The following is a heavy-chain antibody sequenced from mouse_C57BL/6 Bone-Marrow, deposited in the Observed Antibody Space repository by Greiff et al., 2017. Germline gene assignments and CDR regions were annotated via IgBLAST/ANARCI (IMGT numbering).Heavy chain of an antibody. CDR2: IYPGSGST. V-gene: IGHV1-55*01. J-gene: IGHJ2*01. CDR3: AREVPNYYGSSRYYFDY. CDR1: GYTFTSYW. Sequence: QVQLQQPGAELVKPGASVKMSCKASGYTFTSYWITWVKQRPGQGLEWIGDIYPGSGSTNYNEKFKSKATLTVDTSSSTAYLQLSSLTSEDSAVYYCAREVPNYYGSSRYYFDYWGQGTTLTVSS. D-gene: IGHD1-1*01.